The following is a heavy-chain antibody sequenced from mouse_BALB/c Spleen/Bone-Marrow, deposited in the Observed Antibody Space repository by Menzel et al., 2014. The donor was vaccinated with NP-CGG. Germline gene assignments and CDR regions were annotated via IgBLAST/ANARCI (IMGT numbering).Heavy chain of an antibody. CDR3: RRSVGNPFDH. V-gene: IGHV1S53*02. J-gene: IGHJ2*01. D-gene: IGHD2-1*01. CDR2: ISPGNGDI. Sequence: QVQLKESGAELVKPGASVKISCKASGYTFTDHAIHWVKQKPEQGLEWIGYISPGNGDIKYNEKFKGKATLTADKSSSTAYMQLSGLTSEDSAVYICRRSVGNPFDHWGQGTTLTVSS. CDR1: GYTFTDHA.